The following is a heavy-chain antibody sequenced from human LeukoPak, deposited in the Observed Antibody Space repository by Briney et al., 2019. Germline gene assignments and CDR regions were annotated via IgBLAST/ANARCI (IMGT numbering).Heavy chain of an antibody. J-gene: IGHJ4*02. Sequence: PGGSLRLSCAASGFTFSSYEMNWVRQAPGKGLEWVSYISSSSSYIYYADSVKGRFTISRDNAKNSLYLQMNSLRAEDTAVYYCARGPVDNYYDSSGYSDYWGQGTLVTVSS. D-gene: IGHD3-22*01. V-gene: IGHV3-21*05. CDR2: ISSSSSYI. CDR1: GFTFSSYE. CDR3: ARGPVDNYYDSSGYSDY.